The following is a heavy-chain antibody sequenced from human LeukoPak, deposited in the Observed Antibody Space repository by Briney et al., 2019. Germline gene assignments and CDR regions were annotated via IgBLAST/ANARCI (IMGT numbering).Heavy chain of an antibody. CDR1: GFTVSSNY. Sequence: PGGSLRLSCAASGFTVSSNYMSWVRQAPGKGLEWVSVIYSGGSTYYADSVKGRFTISRDNSKNTLYLQMNSLRAEDTAVYYCARAGLDYGSGRSPPYYYYMDVWGKGTTVTISS. V-gene: IGHV3-53*01. D-gene: IGHD3-10*01. J-gene: IGHJ6*03. CDR3: ARAGLDYGSGRSPPYYYYMDV. CDR2: IYSGGST.